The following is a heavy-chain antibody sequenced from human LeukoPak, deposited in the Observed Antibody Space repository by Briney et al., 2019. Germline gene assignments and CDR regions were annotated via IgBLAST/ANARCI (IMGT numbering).Heavy chain of an antibody. D-gene: IGHD3-3*01. J-gene: IGHJ1*01. CDR3: AKDLAFWSGYYIRYFQH. CDR2: ISGSGGST. CDR1: GFTFSSYA. V-gene: IGHV3-23*01. Sequence: GGSLRLSCAASGFTFSSYAMSGVRQAPRKGLEWVSAISGSGGSTYYADSVKGRFTISRDNSKNTLYLQMNSLRAEDTAVYYCAKDLAFWSGYYIRYFQHWGQGTLVTVSS.